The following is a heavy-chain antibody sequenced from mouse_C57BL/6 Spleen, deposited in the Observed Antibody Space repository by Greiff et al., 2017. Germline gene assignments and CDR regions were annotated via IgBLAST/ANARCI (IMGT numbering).Heavy chain of an antibody. CDR2: LRNKANGYTT. CDR3: ARSYYSNGGFAY. J-gene: IGHJ3*01. V-gene: IGHV7-3*01. Sequence: DVKLVESGGGLVQPGGSLSLSCAASGFTFTDYYMSWVRQPPGKALEWLGFLRNKANGYTTEYSASVKGRFTISRDNSQSILYLQMNALRAEDSATYYCARSYYSNGGFAYWGQGTLVTVSA. CDR1: GFTFTDYY. D-gene: IGHD2-5*01.